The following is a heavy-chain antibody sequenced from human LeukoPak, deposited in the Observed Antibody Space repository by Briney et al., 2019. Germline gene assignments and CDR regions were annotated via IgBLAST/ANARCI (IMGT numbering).Heavy chain of an antibody. CDR1: GGSISSGGYY. J-gene: IGHJ4*02. V-gene: IGHV4-31*11. D-gene: IGHD3-22*01. Sequence: NSSETLSLTCAVFGGSISSGGYYWSWIRQHPGKGLEWIGSIYYSGTTNYNPSLKSRVIISVDKSQNQFSLELSSVTAADTAIYYCARDRQDYYDSSVYYFDYWGQGTLVTVSS. CDR3: ARDRQDYYDSSVYYFDY. CDR2: IYYSGTT.